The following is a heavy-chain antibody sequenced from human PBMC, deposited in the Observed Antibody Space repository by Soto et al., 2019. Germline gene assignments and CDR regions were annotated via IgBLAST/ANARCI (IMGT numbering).Heavy chain of an antibody. J-gene: IGHJ6*02. CDR1: GYSFTSYW. CDR2: IYPGDSDT. D-gene: IGHD6-13*01. CDR3: ARLEDISSSWYGSMDV. V-gene: IGHV5-51*01. Sequence: VESLKISCKGSGYSFTSYWFGLVRQMPGKGLEWMGIIYPGDSDTRYSPSFHGQVTIPADKSISTAYLQWSSLQASDTAMYYCARLEDISSSWYGSMDVWGQGTTVSVSS.